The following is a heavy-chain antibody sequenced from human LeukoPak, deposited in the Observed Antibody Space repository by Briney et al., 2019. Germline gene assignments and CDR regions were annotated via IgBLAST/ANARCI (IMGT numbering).Heavy chain of an antibody. V-gene: IGHV4-34*01. J-gene: IGHJ5*02. Sequence: SETLSLTCAVYGGSFSGYYWSWIRQPPGKGLEWIGEINHSGSTNYNPSLKSRVTISVDTSKNQFSLKLSSVTAADTAVYYCAREGPLRFLEWLFGNWFDPWGQGTLVTVSS. D-gene: IGHD3-3*01. CDR1: GGSFSGYY. CDR3: AREGPLRFLEWLFGNWFDP. CDR2: INHSGST.